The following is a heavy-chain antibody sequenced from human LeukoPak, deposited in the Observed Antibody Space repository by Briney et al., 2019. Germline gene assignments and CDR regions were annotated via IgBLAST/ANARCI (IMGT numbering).Heavy chain of an antibody. J-gene: IGHJ6*02. CDR2: ISSSSSYT. CDR3: ARDGRLASGDVLRYFDWLGIGDYYYGMDV. CDR1: GFTFSDYY. V-gene: IGHV3-11*06. D-gene: IGHD3-9*01. Sequence: PGGSLRRSCAASGFTFSDYYMSWIRQAPGKGLEWVSYISSSSSYTNYADSVKGRFTISRDSAKNSLYLQMNSLRAEDTAVYYCARDGRLASGDVLRYFDWLGIGDYYYGMDVWGQGTTVTVSS.